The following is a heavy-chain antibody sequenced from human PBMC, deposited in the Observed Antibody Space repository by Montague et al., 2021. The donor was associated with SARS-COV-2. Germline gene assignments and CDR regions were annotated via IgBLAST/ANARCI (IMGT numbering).Heavy chain of an antibody. Sequence: SETLSLTCTVSGGSLSSYYWSWIRQPPGKGLEWIGYIYYSGSTNYNPSLKSRVTISVDTSKNQFSLNLSSVTAADTAVYYCARRVFGGLTHFHHWGQGSLVTVSS. J-gene: IGHJ1*01. CDR1: GGSLSSYY. CDR2: IYYSGST. CDR3: ARRVFGGLTHFHH. V-gene: IGHV4-59*08. D-gene: IGHD3-10*01.